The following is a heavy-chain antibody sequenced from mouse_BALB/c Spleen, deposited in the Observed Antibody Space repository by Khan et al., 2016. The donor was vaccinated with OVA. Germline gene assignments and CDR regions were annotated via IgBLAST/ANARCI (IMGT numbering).Heavy chain of an antibody. V-gene: IGHV3-2*02. CDR3: ARMDGGDFDY. Sequence: EVQLQESGPGLVKPSQSLSLTCTVTGYSITSDYAWNWIRQFPGNKLEWMGYISYSGNTNYNPSLKSRISITRDTSKNQFVLQLNSVTTEDTATYYCARMDGGDFDYWGQGTTRTVSS. J-gene: IGHJ2*01. CDR2: ISYSGNT. CDR1: GYSITSDYA. D-gene: IGHD2-3*01.